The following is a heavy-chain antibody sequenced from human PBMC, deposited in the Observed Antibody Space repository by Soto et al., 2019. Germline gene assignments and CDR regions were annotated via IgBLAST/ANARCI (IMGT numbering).Heavy chain of an antibody. J-gene: IGHJ5*02. CDR1: GGSISTYY. CDR2: IYYTGSI. CDR3: ARVWNYYDSSGSHNWFDP. Sequence: SETLSLTCTVSGGSISTYYWSWIRQPPGKGLEWIGYIYYTGSINYNPSLKSRVTISVDTSKNQFSLKLTSVTAADTAVYYCARVWNYYDSSGSHNWFDPWGQGTLVTVSS. D-gene: IGHD3-22*01. V-gene: IGHV4-59*01.